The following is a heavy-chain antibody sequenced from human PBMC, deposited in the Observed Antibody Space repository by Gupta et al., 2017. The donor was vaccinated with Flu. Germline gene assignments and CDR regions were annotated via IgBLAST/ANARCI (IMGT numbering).Heavy chain of an antibody. CDR1: GYSISSGYY. CDR3: ARDRVLRYFDWLSEDYGMDV. J-gene: IGHJ6*02. CDR2: IYHSGST. D-gene: IGHD3-9*01. Sequence: QVQLQASCPGLVEPSETLSLTCAVPGYSISSGYYWPWLRRPPVQGLEWIGSIYHSGSTYYNPSLKSRVTISVDTSKNQFSLKLSSVTAADTAVYYCARDRVLRYFDWLSEDYGMDVWGQGTTVTVSS. V-gene: IGHV4-38-2*02.